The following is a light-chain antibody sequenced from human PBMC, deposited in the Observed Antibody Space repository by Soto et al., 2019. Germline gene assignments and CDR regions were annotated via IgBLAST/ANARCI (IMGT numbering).Light chain of an antibody. J-gene: IGLJ1*01. V-gene: IGLV1-51*01. CDR2: DNN. Sequence: QSVLTQPPSASGTPGQRVTISCSGGSSNIGTNAVNWYQQLPGTAPKLLIYDNNKRPSGIPGRFSGSKSGTSATLGITGLQTGDEADYYCGTWDSSLSAGVFGTGTKVTVL. CDR1: SSNIGTNA. CDR3: GTWDSSLSAGV.